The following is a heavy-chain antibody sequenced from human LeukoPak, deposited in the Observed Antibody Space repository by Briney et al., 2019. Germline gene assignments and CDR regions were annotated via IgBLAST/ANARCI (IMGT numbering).Heavy chain of an antibody. CDR1: RYTFTSYY. V-gene: IGHV1-46*01. Sequence: ASVTVSCKASRYTFTSYYMHWVRQAPGQGLEWMGIINPSGGSTSYAQKFQGRVTMTRDTSTSTVYMELSSLRSEDTAVYYCAIRGSGWNYVFDYWGQGTLVTVSP. D-gene: IGHD1-7*01. CDR3: AIRGSGWNYVFDY. CDR2: INPSGGST. J-gene: IGHJ4*02.